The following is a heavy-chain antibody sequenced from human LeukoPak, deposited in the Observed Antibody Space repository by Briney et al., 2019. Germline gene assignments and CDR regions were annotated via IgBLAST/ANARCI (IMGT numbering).Heavy chain of an antibody. CDR2: IYTTGST. CDR1: GGSISSYS. D-gene: IGHD2-21*01. Sequence: SETLSLTCTVSGGSISSYSWSWIRQPAGKGLEWIGRIYTTGSTKYNPSLKSRVTMSVDTSKNQFSLKLNSVTAADTAVYYCARGGDPHYGMDVWGQGTTVTVSS. V-gene: IGHV4-4*07. J-gene: IGHJ6*02. CDR3: ARGGDPHYGMDV.